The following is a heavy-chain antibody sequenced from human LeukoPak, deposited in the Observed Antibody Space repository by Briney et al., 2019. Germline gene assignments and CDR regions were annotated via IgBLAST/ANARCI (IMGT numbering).Heavy chain of an antibody. CDR1: GFTFDEYA. CDR3: AKGGPQYSSSWYYFDY. D-gene: IGHD6-13*01. Sequence: PGGSLRLSCAASGFTFDEYAMHWGRQAPGKGLGWVSGISWNSGSIGYADSVKGRFTISRDNAKNSLYLQMNSLRAEDTALYYCAKGGPQYSSSWYYFDYWGQGTLVTVSS. V-gene: IGHV3-9*01. J-gene: IGHJ4*02. CDR2: ISWNSGSI.